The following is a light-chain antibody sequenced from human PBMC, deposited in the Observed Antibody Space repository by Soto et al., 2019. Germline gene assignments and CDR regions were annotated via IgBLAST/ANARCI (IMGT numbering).Light chain of an antibody. Sequence: DIQMTQSPSSLSASVGDRVTITCRASQAINIYLAWYQHKPGKVPELLIYTTSTLQSGVPSRFSGSGSGTDFTLTISSLQPEDVGTYYRQNYNSGPRTFGQGTKVEIK. CDR2: TTS. CDR3: QNYNSGPRT. CDR1: QAINIY. J-gene: IGKJ1*01. V-gene: IGKV1-27*01.